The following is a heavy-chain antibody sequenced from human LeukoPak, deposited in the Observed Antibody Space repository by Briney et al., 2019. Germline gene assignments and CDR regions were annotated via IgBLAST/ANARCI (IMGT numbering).Heavy chain of an antibody. J-gene: IGHJ4*02. CDR3: AGWFGELLSLFAY. CDR2: IYTSGST. Sequence: SETLSLTCTVSGGSISGYYLSWIRQPDGKGLEWIGRIYTSGSTTYNPSLKSRVTMSVDTSKNQFSLKVRSVTAADTAVYYCAGWFGELLSLFAYWGQGTLVTVSS. D-gene: IGHD3-10*01. CDR1: GGSISGYY. V-gene: IGHV4-4*07.